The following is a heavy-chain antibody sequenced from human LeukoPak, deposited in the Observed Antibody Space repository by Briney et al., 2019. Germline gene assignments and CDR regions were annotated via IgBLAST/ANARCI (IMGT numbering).Heavy chain of an antibody. CDR2: IYYSGSS. Sequence: SETLSLTCAVSGGSISNYYWSWIRQPPGEGLEWIGYIYYSGSSNYNPSLKSRVTISVDTSKNQFSLKLRSVTAADTAVYYCARSWGIAAARSDYWGQGTLVTVSS. D-gene: IGHD6-13*01. V-gene: IGHV4-59*08. CDR1: GGSISNYY. CDR3: ARSWGIAAARSDY. J-gene: IGHJ4*02.